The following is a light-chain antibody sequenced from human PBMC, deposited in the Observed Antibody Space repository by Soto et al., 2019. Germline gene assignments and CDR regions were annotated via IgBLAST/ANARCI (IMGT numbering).Light chain of an antibody. CDR2: EVS. J-gene: IGLJ3*02. Sequence: QSVLTQPASVSGSPGQSITISCTGTSSDVGAYDCVSWYQQNPGKAPKLIISEVSDRPSGVSNRFSGSKSGNTASLTISGLQAEDEADYFCSSYTTTNTLWVFGGGTKVTVL. CDR3: SSYTTTNTLWV. V-gene: IGLV2-14*01. CDR1: SSDVGAYDC.